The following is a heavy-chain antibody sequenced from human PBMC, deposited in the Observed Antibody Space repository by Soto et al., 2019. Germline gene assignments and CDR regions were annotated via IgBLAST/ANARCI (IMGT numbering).Heavy chain of an antibody. CDR3: ASGRVVDRLRFGFDH. CDR1: GFTFSSYA. D-gene: IGHD3-10*01. V-gene: IGHV3-23*05. CDR2: INNIGSHT. Sequence: GGSLRLSCAASGFTFSSYAMTWVRQAPGKGLEWVSGINNIGSHTYYADSVKGRFTISRDNSKNTLYLQMNSLRAEDTAVYYCASGRVVDRLRFGFDHGGQETLVTVS. J-gene: IGHJ4*02.